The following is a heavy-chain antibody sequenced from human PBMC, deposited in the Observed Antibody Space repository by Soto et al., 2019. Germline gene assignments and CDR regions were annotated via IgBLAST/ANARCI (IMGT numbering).Heavy chain of an antibody. D-gene: IGHD3-22*01. J-gene: IGHJ4*02. CDR1: GYTFTSYA. V-gene: IGHV1-3*01. CDR2: INAGNGNT. Sequence: ASVKVSCKASGYTFTSYAMHWVREAPGQRLEWMGWINAGNGNTKYSQKFQGRVTITRDTSASTAYMELSSLRSEDTAVYYCARDRLPQRHYYDSSGYYLRTFDYWGQGTLVTVSS. CDR3: ARDRLPQRHYYDSSGYYLRTFDY.